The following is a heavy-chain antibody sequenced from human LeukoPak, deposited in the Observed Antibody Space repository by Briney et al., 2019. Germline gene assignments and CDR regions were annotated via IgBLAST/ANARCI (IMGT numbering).Heavy chain of an antibody. CDR2: IYYSGST. CDR1: GGSISSSSYY. V-gene: IGHV4-39*07. J-gene: IGHJ4*02. Sequence: PSETLSLTCTVSGGSISSSSYYWGWIHQPPGKGLEWIGSIYYSGSTNYKPSLKSRVSISIDTSRSQFSLRLSSVTAADTAVYYCARGGEGHYYGSASQDYWGQGTLVTVSS. D-gene: IGHD3-10*01. CDR3: ARGGEGHYYGSASQDY.